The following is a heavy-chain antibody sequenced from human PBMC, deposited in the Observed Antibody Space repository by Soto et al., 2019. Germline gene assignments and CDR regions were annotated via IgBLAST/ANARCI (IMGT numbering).Heavy chain of an antibody. D-gene: IGHD4-17*01. J-gene: IGHJ3*02. CDR3: ARGFGYGDYVGNAFDI. Sequence: PSETLSLTCTGSGGSISSYYWSWIRQPPGKGLEWIGYIYYSGSTNYNPSLKSRVTISVDTSKNQFSLKLSSVTAADTAVYYCARGFGYGDYVGNAFDIWGQGTMVTV. CDR1: GGSISSYY. V-gene: IGHV4-59*01. CDR2: IYYSGST.